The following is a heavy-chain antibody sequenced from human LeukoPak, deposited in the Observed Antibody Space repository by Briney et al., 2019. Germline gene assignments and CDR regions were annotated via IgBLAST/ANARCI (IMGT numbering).Heavy chain of an antibody. CDR2: FDPEDVEI. V-gene: IGHV1-24*01. Sequence: EASVKVSCKVSGYSLTELSMHWVRQAPGKGLEWIGGFDPEDVEIIYAQNFQGRVAMTEDTSRDTAYMELSSLRSEDTAVYYCATHPLINYSHSRGSVGYWGQGTLVTVSS. CDR3: ATHPLINYSHSRGSVGY. D-gene: IGHD3-22*01. CDR1: GYSLTELS. J-gene: IGHJ4*02.